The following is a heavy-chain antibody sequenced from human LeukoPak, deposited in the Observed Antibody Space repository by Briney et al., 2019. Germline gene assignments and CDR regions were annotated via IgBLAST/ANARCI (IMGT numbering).Heavy chain of an antibody. D-gene: IGHD5-18*01. CDR2: FDREDGET. V-gene: IGHV1-24*01. Sequence: AASVKVSCKVSGYTLTEISLHWVRQAPGKGLEWMGGFDREDGETMYAQKFQGRVTMTEDTSTDTAFMELSSLRSEDTAVYYCATVGYSYGAFDYWGQGTLVIVSS. CDR3: ATVGYSYGAFDY. J-gene: IGHJ4*02. CDR1: GYTLTEIS.